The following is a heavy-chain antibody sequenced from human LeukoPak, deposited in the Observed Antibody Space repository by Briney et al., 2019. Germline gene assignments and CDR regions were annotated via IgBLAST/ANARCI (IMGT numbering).Heavy chain of an antibody. J-gene: IGHJ4*02. CDR2: IHYSGSS. CDR3: ARGERLGPDF. D-gene: IGHD1-1*01. Sequence: SETLSLTCTVSGDSIIGYYWSWTRQPPGKGLEWIGNIHYSGSSNYNPSLQSRVTISVDTSRGHFSLKLSSATAADTAVYYCARGERLGPDFWGQGTLVTVSS. CDR1: GDSIIGYY. V-gene: IGHV4-59*01.